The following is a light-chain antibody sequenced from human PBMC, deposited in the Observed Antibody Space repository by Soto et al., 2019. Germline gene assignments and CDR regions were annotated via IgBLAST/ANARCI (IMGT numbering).Light chain of an antibody. CDR2: DES. J-gene: IGKJ5*01. Sequence: DIQMTQSPSTLSASVGDRVTITCQASQDISNYLNWYQQKPGKAPKLLIYDESNLETGVPSRFSGSGSGTDFTFTISRLQPEDIATYYCQKYDNLPITCGQGTRLEIK. CDR3: QKYDNLPIT. V-gene: IGKV1-33*01. CDR1: QDISNY.